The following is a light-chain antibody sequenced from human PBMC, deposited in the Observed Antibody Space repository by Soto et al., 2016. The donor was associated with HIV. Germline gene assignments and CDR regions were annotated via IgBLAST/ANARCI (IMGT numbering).Light chain of an antibody. V-gene: IGKV1-5*03. Sequence: DIQMTQSPSTLSASVGDRVTITCRASQSISSWVAWYQQKPGKAPNLLIYKASNLENGVPSRFSGGGSGTEFTLTISSLQPDDFAIYYCQQYYSVPYTFGQGTRLDLK. J-gene: IGKJ2*01. CDR2: KAS. CDR3: QQYYSVPYT. CDR1: QSISSW.